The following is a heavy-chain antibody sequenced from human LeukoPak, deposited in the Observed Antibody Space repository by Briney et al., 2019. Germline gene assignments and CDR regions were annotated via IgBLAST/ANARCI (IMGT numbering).Heavy chain of an antibody. J-gene: IGHJ3*01. Sequence: SETLSLTCAVYGGSFSGYYWNWIRQPPGKGLEWIGEINHSGSTNYNPSLKSRVTMSVDKSKNRFSLRLTSVTAADTAVYYCARLSAAVHLGAFDLWGQGTMVTVSS. D-gene: IGHD3-3*01. CDR1: GGSFSGYY. CDR3: ARLSAAVHLGAFDL. CDR2: INHSGST. V-gene: IGHV4-34*01.